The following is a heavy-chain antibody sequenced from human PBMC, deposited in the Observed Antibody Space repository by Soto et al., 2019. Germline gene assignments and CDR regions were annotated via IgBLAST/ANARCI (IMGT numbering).Heavy chain of an antibody. CDR3: ARDSGAALYGEDALDI. V-gene: IGHV1-18*04. Sequence: QGKLVQSGPEVKKPGASVKVSCTASGYSFSGYDITWVRQAPGQGLEWLGWVSTSIRSTMSAEKLQGRLTMTTDTSPHTVYMDLRGLTSDDTAVYYCARDSGAALYGEDALDIWGQGTMVSVYS. D-gene: IGHD3-10*01. J-gene: IGHJ3*02. CDR1: GYSFSGYD. CDR2: VSTSIRST.